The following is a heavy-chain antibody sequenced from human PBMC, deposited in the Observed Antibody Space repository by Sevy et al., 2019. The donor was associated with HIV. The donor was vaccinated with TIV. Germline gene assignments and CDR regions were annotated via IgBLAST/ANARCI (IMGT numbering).Heavy chain of an antibody. CDR1: GFTFSSYW. CDR3: ARDEPNYGSGSHNGYYYDMDV. Sequence: GGSLRLSCAASGFTFSSYWMSWVRQAPGKGLEWVANIKQDGSEKYYVDSVKGRFTISRDNAKNSLYLQMNSLRAEDTAVYYCARDEPNYGSGSHNGYYYDMDVWGQGTTVTVSS. J-gene: IGHJ6*02. D-gene: IGHD3-10*01. V-gene: IGHV3-7*01. CDR2: IKQDGSEK.